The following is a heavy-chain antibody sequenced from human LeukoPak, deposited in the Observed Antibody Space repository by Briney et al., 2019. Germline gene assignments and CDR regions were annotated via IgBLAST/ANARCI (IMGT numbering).Heavy chain of an antibody. D-gene: IGHD5-24*01. CDR2: ISDDGSNK. CDR3: AKERRDGYNSNWFDP. J-gene: IGHJ5*02. CDR1: GFTFSNYG. Sequence: GGSLRLSCAASGFTFSNYGMHWVRQAPGKGLEWVAVISDDGSNKHYTDSVKGRFTISRDNSKNTMLLQMNSLRAEDTAVYYCAKERRDGYNSNWFDPWGQGTLVTVSS. V-gene: IGHV3-30*18.